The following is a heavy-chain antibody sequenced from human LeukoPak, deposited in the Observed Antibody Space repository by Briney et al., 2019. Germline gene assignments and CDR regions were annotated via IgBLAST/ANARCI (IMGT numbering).Heavy chain of an antibody. D-gene: IGHD4-17*01. CDR2: IYYSGST. CDR1: GGSISSYY. J-gene: IGHJ3*01. CDR3: ARSYGDYITGAYAFDV. V-gene: IGHV4-59*08. Sequence: SETLSLTCTVSGGSISSYYWSWIRQPPGKGLEWIGYIYYSGSTNYNPSLKSRVTISVDTSKNQFSLKLSSVTAADTAVYYCARSYGDYITGAYAFDVWGQGTMVTVSS.